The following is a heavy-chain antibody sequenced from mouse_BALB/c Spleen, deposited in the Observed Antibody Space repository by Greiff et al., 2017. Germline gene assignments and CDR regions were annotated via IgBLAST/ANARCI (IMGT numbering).Heavy chain of an antibody. Sequence: VMLVESGPGLVAPSQSLSITCTVSGFSLTSYGVHWVRQPPGKGLEWLGVIWAGGSTNYNSALMSRLSISKDNSKSQVFLKMNSLQTDDTAMYYCARERGHGSSGYFDVWGAGTTVTVSS. V-gene: IGHV2-9*02. D-gene: IGHD1-1*01. CDR3: ARERGHGSSGYFDV. J-gene: IGHJ1*01. CDR1: GFSLTSYG. CDR2: IWAGGST.